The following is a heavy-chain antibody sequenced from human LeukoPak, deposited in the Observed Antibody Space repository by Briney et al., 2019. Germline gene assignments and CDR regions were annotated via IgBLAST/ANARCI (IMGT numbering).Heavy chain of an antibody. D-gene: IGHD1-20*01. Sequence: GGPLRLSCAASGFTFSNYMMHWVRQAPGKGLVWVSRIKSDGITITYADSVKGRFTISRDNAKNTLYLQMNSLRAEDTAVYYCLRDLNWSLDQWGQGTLVTVSS. J-gene: IGHJ4*02. V-gene: IGHV3-74*01. CDR2: IKSDGITI. CDR1: GFTFSNYM. CDR3: LRDLNWSLDQ.